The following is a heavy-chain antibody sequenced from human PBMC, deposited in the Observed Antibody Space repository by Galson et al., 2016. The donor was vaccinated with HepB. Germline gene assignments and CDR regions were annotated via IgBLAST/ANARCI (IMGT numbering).Heavy chain of an antibody. CDR1: GFTFSDYG. J-gene: IGHJ4*02. CDR3: AKMDCGGDCPRDY. V-gene: IGHV3-30*18. Sequence: LRLSCAASGFTFSDYGMHWVRQAPGRGLEWVSVISKDGSDKQYADSVKGRFTVSRDNSKNTLFLQMNRLRFEDTAVYYCAKMDCGGDCPRDYWGQGTLVTVSS. D-gene: IGHD2-21*02. CDR2: ISKDGSDK.